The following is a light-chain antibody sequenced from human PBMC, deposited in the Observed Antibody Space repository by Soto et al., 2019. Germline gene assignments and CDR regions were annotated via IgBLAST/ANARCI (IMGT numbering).Light chain of an antibody. V-gene: IGLV1-40*01. CDR2: DSN. CDR3: QSYGTSLSGLYV. CDR1: SSNIGAGQD. J-gene: IGLJ1*01. Sequence: QSVLTQPPSVSGAPGQGVTISCTGTSSNIGAGQDVHWYRQLPGAAPKFLISDSNNRASGVPDRFSVSKSGASASLAITGLRAEDEGDYFCQSYGTSLSGLYVFGTAPNVTVL.